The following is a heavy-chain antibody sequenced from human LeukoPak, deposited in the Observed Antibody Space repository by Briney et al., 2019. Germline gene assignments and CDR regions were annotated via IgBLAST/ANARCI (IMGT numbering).Heavy chain of an antibody. Sequence: SETLSLTCTVSGGSISSYYWSWIRQPPGKGLEWIGYIYYSGSTNYNPSLKSRVTISVDTSKNQFSLKLSSVTAADTAVYYCARDYWLGPLDYWGQGTLVTVSS. CDR1: GGSISSYY. J-gene: IGHJ4*02. CDR2: IYYSGST. V-gene: IGHV4-59*01. CDR3: ARDYWLGPLDY. D-gene: IGHD6-19*01.